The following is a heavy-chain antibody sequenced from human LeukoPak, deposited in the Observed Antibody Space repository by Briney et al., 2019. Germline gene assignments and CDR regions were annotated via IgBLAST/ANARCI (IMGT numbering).Heavy chain of an antibody. CDR3: AKDADSSGYHYSDY. Sequence: GGSLRLSCAASGFXFSSYGIHWVRQAPGKGREWVAHISYDGSNKYYADSVKGRFTISRDTSKNTLYLQMNSLRAEDTAVYYCAKDADSSGYHYSDYWGQGTLVTVSS. CDR1: GFXFSSYG. D-gene: IGHD3-22*01. V-gene: IGHV3-30*18. J-gene: IGHJ4*02. CDR2: ISYDGSNK.